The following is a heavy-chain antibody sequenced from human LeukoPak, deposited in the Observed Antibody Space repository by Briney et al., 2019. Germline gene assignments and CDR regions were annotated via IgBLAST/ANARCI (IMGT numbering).Heavy chain of an antibody. CDR1: GGSISSGSYY. V-gene: IGHV4-61*02. CDR2: IYTSRST. Sequence: SQTLSLTCTVSGGSISSGSYYWSWIRQPAGKGLEWIGRIYTSRSTNYNPSLKSRVTISVDTSKNQFSLKLSSVTAADTAVYYCARGSITIFGVAPPADYWGQGTLVTVSS. J-gene: IGHJ4*02. CDR3: ARGSITIFGVAPPADY. D-gene: IGHD3-3*01.